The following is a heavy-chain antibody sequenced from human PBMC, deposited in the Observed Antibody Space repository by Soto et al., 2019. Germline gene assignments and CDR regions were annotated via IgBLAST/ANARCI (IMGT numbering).Heavy chain of an antibody. Sequence: SETLSLTCIVSGESISSSSYYWGWIRQPPGKGLEWIGSIYYSGRTYYNPSFKSRVTISIDTSKNQFSLKLSSVTATDTAVYHCARQRTTVVTQAYFDHWGQGALVTVSS. V-gene: IGHV4-39*01. CDR1: GESISSSSYY. CDR2: IYYSGRT. J-gene: IGHJ4*02. D-gene: IGHD2-21*02. CDR3: ARQRTTVVTQAYFDH.